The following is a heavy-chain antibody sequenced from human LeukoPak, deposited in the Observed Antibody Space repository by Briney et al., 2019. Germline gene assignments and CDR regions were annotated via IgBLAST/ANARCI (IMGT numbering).Heavy chain of an antibody. CDR1: GYSFTDYW. CDR2: IYPSDSDT. Sequence: GESLKISCKGSGYSFTDYWIGWVRQMPGKGLEWMGIIYPSDSDTKYSPSFQGQVTISVDKSISTAYLQWSSLKTSDSAMYYCAKGYWYFDLWGRGTLLAVSS. V-gene: IGHV5-51*01. J-gene: IGHJ2*01. CDR3: AKGYWYFDL.